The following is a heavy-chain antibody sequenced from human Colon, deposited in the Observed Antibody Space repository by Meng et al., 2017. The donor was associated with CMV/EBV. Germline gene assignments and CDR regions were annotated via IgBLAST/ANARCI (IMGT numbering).Heavy chain of an antibody. CDR3: ARDLLGDNDYVFDQ. CDR2: ISHEGSRT. D-gene: IGHD4/OR15-4a*01. Sequence: GGSLRLSCAASGFMFNTYIMSWVRQAPEKGLMWVARISHEGSRTIYADSVKGRFTVSRDNARNALYLQMNSLRDDDTAVYYCARDLLGDNDYVFDQWGQGMMVTVSS. J-gene: IGHJ4*02. CDR1: GFMFNTYI. V-gene: IGHV3-74*01.